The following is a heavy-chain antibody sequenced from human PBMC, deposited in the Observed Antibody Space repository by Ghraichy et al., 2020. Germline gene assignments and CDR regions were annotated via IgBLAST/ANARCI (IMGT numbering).Heavy chain of an antibody. CDR3: ARGGSAAAGTGYFFGMDV. CDR2: TRDKAKSYTT. V-gene: IGHV3-72*01. CDR1: GFTFSDHY. J-gene: IGHJ6*02. D-gene: IGHD6-13*01. Sequence: SLNISCAASGFTFSDHYIDWVRQAPGKGLEWVGRTRDKAKSYTTEYAASVKGRFTISRDDSKNSLYLQMNSLQTEDTAVYFCARGGSAAAGTGYFFGMDVWGQGTTVTVSS.